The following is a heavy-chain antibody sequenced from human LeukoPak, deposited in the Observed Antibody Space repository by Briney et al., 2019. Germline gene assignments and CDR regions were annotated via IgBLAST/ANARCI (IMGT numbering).Heavy chain of an antibody. CDR2: ISYSGTT. CDR3: ARGNIVVVPAASNWFDP. D-gene: IGHD2-2*01. CDR1: GGSISSSSFY. Sequence: SETLSLTCSVSGGSISSSSFYWGWIRQPPGKGLEWIGSISYSGTTYYNPSLKSRVTISVDTSKNQFSLKLSSVTAADTAVYYCARGNIVVVPAASNWFDPWGQGTLVTVSS. J-gene: IGHJ5*02. V-gene: IGHV4-39*01.